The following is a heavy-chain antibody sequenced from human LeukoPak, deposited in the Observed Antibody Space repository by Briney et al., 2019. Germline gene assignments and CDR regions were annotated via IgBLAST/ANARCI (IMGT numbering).Heavy chain of an antibody. Sequence: PGGSLRLSCAASGFTVSSNYMSWVRQAQGKGLEWVSVIYSGGSTYYADSVKGRFTISRDNSKNTLYLQMNSLRAEDTAVYYCARDVTLDAFDIWGQGTMVTVSS. D-gene: IGHD3-16*01. CDR1: GFTVSSNY. V-gene: IGHV3-66*01. CDR3: ARDVTLDAFDI. CDR2: IYSGGST. J-gene: IGHJ3*02.